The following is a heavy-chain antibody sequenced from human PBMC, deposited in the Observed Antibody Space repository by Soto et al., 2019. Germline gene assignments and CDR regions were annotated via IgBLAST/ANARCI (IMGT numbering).Heavy chain of an antibody. Sequence: GGSLRLSCAASGFTFSSYAMHWVRQAPGKGLEWVAVISYDGSNKYYADSVKGRFTISRDNSKNTLYLQMNSLRAEDTAVYYCARVGCSGGSCYYDAFDIWGQGTMVTVSS. V-gene: IGHV3-30-3*01. CDR3: ARVGCSGGSCYYDAFDI. CDR1: GFTFSSYA. CDR2: ISYDGSNK. J-gene: IGHJ3*02. D-gene: IGHD2-15*01.